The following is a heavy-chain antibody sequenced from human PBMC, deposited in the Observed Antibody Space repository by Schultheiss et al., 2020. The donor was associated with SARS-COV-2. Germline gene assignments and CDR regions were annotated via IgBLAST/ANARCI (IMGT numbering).Heavy chain of an antibody. Sequence: ASVKVSCVASGYTFTHYGVTWVRQAPGQGLEWMGWLSLNNGDTNYAPELQGRVTMTADTSTNTAYLDLRSLRSDDTAVYYCARAEVRWLLLLDAFDIWGQGTMVTVSS. CDR1: GYTFTHYG. CDR2: LSLNNGDT. D-gene: IGHD3-22*01. CDR3: ARAEVRWLLLLDAFDI. J-gene: IGHJ3*02. V-gene: IGHV1-18*01.